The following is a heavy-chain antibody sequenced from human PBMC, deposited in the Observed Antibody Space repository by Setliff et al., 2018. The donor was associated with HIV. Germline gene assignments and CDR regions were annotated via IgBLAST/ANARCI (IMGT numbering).Heavy chain of an antibody. Sequence: GASVKVSCKASGYTFTSYDINWVRQAPGQGPEWLGIINPSGGATEYAQKFQGRVTMTRDTSTSTVYMELRSLKSEDTAVYYCARVKQQLAPFDYWGQGTLVTVSS. CDR1: GYTFTSYD. D-gene: IGHD6-13*01. CDR3: ARVKQQLAPFDY. CDR2: INPSGGAT. V-gene: IGHV1-46*01. J-gene: IGHJ4*02.